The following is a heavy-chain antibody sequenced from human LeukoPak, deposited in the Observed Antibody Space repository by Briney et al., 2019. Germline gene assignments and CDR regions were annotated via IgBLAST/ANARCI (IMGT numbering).Heavy chain of an antibody. CDR2: INWNSDSI. CDR3: AKGFSFDY. V-gene: IGHV3-9*01. Sequence: GGSLRLSCAVSGFTFDDYAMHWVRQVPGKGLEWVSGINWNSDSIGYADSVKGRFTTSRDNSKNTLYLQMNSLRAEDTAVYYCAKGFSFDYWGQGTLVTVSS. J-gene: IGHJ4*02. CDR1: GFTFDDYA.